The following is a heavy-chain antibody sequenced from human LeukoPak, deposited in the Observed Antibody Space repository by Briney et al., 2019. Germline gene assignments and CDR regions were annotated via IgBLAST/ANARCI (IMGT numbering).Heavy chain of an antibody. CDR2: IYYSGGT. D-gene: IGHD3-3*01. V-gene: IGHV4-30-4*01. CDR3: AREGRVSDFWSGYYYGMDV. Sequence: SQTLSLTCTVSGGSISSGDYYWSWIRQPPGKGLEWIGYIYYSGGTYYNPSLKSRVTIAVDTSKNQFSLKLSSVTAADTAVYYCAREGRVSDFWSGYYYGMDVWGQGTTVTVSS. CDR1: GGSISSGDYY. J-gene: IGHJ6*02.